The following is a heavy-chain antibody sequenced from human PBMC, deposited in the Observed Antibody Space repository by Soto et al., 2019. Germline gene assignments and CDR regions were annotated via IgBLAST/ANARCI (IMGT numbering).Heavy chain of an antibody. V-gene: IGHV4-31*03. J-gene: IGHJ4*02. CDR3: GGGGICHELVSAH. D-gene: IGHD3-10*01. Sequence: QVQLQESGPGLVKPSQTLSLTCTVSGGSISSGVYYWNWIRQYPGKGLEWIGYIYYSGSTYYNPSLRSRVTISVDTSKNQFSLNLSSGTAADTVGYDCGGGGICHELVSAHWGQGPLVTVS. CDR2: IYYSGST. CDR1: GGSISSGVYY.